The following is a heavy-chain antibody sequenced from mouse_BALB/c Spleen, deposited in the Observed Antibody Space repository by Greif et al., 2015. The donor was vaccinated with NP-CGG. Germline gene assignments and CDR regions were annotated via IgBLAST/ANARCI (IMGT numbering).Heavy chain of an antibody. V-gene: IGHV14-1*02. J-gene: IGHJ4*01. Sequence: EVNLVESGAELVRPGALVKLSCKASGFNIKDYYMHWVKQRPEQGLEWIGWIDPENGNTIYDPKFQGKASITADTSSNTAYLQLSSLTSEDTAVYYCARYYYGSSYAMDYWGQGTSVTVSS. CDR1: GFNIKDYY. D-gene: IGHD1-1*01. CDR2: IDPENGNT. CDR3: ARYYYGSSYAMDY.